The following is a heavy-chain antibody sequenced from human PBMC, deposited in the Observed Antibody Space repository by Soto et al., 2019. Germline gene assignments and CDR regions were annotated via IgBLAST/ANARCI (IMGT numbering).Heavy chain of an antibody. Sequence: GTSVKVSCKASGYTFTGYYMHWVRQAPGQRLEWMGWINAGNGNTKYSQKFQGRVTITRDTSASTAYMELSSLRSEDTAVYYCARVPTYSSSPGFDYWGQGTLVTVSS. CDR1: GYTFTGYY. CDR2: INAGNGNT. D-gene: IGHD6-6*01. CDR3: ARVPTYSSSPGFDY. V-gene: IGHV1-3*01. J-gene: IGHJ4*02.